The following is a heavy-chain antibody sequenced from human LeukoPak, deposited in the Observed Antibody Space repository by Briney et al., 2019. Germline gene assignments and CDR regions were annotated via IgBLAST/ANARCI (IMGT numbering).Heavy chain of an antibody. D-gene: IGHD6-13*01. J-gene: IGHJ4*02. CDR1: GYTFTSYY. CDR2: INPSGGST. Sequence: GASVKVSCKASGYTFTSYYMHWVRQAPGQGLEWMGIINPSGGSTSYAQKFQGRVTMTRDTSTSTVYMELSSLRSEDTAVYYCARDAVAAGKGGIQDVSDYWGQGTLVTVSS. V-gene: IGHV1-46*01. CDR3: ARDAVAAGKGGIQDVSDY.